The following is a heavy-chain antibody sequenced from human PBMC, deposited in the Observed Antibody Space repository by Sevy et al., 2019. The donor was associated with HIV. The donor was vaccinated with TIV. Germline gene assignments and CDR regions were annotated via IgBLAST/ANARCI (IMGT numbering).Heavy chain of an antibody. D-gene: IGHD3-3*01. CDR2: IKQDGSEK. CDR3: ARERSGTGIRYYYYYGMDV. J-gene: IGHJ6*02. Sequence: GGSLRLSCAASGFTFSSYWVSWVRQAPGKGLEWVANIKQDGSEKYYVDSVKGRFTISRDNAKNSLYLQMNSLRAEDTAVYYCARERSGTGIRYYYYYGMDVWGQGTTVTVSS. CDR1: GFTFSSYW. V-gene: IGHV3-7*01.